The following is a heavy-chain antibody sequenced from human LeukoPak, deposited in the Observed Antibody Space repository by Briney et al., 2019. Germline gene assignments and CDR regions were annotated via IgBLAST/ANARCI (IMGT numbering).Heavy chain of an antibody. CDR1: GFTFNSYG. Sequence: GRSLRLSCAASGFTFNSYGIHWVRQAPGKGLEWVAFIWYDGSNKYYADSVKGRFTICRDNSKNTLYLQMNSRRAEDTAVYYFARARPTRGFDYWGQGTLVTVSS. CDR2: IWYDGSNK. CDR3: ARARPTRGFDY. V-gene: IGHV3-33*01. J-gene: IGHJ4*02. D-gene: IGHD5-12*01.